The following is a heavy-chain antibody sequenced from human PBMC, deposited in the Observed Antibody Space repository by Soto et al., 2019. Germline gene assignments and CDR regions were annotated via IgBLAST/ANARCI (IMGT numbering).Heavy chain of an antibody. CDR2: FDPEDGET. CDR1: GYTLTELS. V-gene: IGHV1-24*01. Sequence: ASVKVSCKVSGYTLTELSMHWVRQAPGKGLEWMGGFDPEDGETIYAQRFQGWVTMTRDTSISTAYMELSRLRSDDTAVYYCARDYSYDSSGYPDYGMDVWGQGTTVTVSS. D-gene: IGHD3-22*01. J-gene: IGHJ6*02. CDR3: ARDYSYDSSGYPDYGMDV.